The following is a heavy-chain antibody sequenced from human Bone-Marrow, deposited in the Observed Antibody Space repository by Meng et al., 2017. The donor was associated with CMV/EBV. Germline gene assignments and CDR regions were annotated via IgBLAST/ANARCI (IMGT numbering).Heavy chain of an antibody. CDR2: FRYSGTT. V-gene: IGHV4-39*01. D-gene: IGHD1-26*01. Sequence: SETLSLTCSVSGDSVSSGDDYWAWIRQPPGKGLEWIATFRYSGTTFDNPSLRNRVTKSFDTSKNQFPLRLTSVTAADTAVYFCAKRAVGPTTDYFDLWGQGTLVTVSS. CDR1: GDSVSSGDDY. CDR3: AKRAVGPTTDYFDL. J-gene: IGHJ4*02.